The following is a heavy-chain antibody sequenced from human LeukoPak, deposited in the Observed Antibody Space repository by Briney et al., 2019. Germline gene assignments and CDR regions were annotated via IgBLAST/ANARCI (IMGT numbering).Heavy chain of an antibody. V-gene: IGHV3-21*01. D-gene: IGHD3-10*01. Sequence: GGSLRLSCIASGFTFSSYWMAWVRQVPGKGLEWVSSISSSSSYIYYADSVKGRFTISRDNAKNSLYLQMNSLRAEDTAVYYCAREEGSYWGQGTLVTVSS. CDR3: AREEGSY. CDR2: ISSSSSYI. J-gene: IGHJ4*02. CDR1: GFTFSSYW.